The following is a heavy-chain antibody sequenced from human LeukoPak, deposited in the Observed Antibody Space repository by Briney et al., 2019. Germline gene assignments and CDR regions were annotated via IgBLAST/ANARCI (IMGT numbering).Heavy chain of an antibody. D-gene: IGHD1-26*01. CDR3: ARGGNYWPQWWFDP. Sequence: PSETLSLTCTVSGGSISSGVYSWSWIRQPQGKGLEWIGYIYYSGGTYYNPSLKSRVTISLDTSKNQFSLKLNSVAPADTAVYYCARGGNYWPQWWFDPWGRGTLVSVSS. CDR1: GGSISSGVYS. CDR2: IYYSGGT. V-gene: IGHV4-61*08. J-gene: IGHJ5*02.